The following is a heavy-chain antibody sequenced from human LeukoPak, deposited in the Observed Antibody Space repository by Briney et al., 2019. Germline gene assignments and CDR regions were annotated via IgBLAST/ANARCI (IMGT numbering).Heavy chain of an antibody. Sequence: PGGSLRLSCGASGFTFRTYAMSWVRQAPGKGLEWVSGISGGGGRTFYAESVKGRFTVSRDNSKNTLYLRMNSLRAEDTAIYYCTKNQILDDTGSWYAYWGQGTLVTVSS. D-gene: IGHD6-13*01. V-gene: IGHV3-23*01. J-gene: IGHJ4*02. CDR3: TKNQILDDTGSWYAY. CDR1: GFTFRTYA. CDR2: ISGGGGRT.